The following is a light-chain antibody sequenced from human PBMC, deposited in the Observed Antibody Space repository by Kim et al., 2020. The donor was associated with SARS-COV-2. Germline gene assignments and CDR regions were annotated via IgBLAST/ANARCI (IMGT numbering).Light chain of an antibody. Sequence: DIQMTQSPSTLSASVGDRVTINCRASQSISDWLAWYQQKAGKAPKVLIYKSSSLETGAPSRFSGSGSGTEFTLTIVSLQPDDFATYYCLQYSDFPYTFGQGTRLEIK. CDR3: LQYSDFPYT. V-gene: IGKV1-5*03. J-gene: IGKJ2*01. CDR2: KSS. CDR1: QSISDW.